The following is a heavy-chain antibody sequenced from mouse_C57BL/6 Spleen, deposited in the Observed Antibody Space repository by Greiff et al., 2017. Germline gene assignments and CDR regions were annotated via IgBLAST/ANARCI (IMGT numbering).Heavy chain of an antibody. CDR3: ARDNYGSSYYTMDY. D-gene: IGHD1-1*01. Sequence: QVQLQQSGPELVKPGASVKISCKASGYAFSSSWMNWVKQRPGKGLEWIGRIYPGDGDTNYNGQFKGKATLTADKSSSTAYMQLSSLTSEDSAVYVCARDNYGSSYYTMDYWGQGTSGTVSS. J-gene: IGHJ4*01. V-gene: IGHV1-82*01. CDR1: GYAFSSSW. CDR2: IYPGDGDT.